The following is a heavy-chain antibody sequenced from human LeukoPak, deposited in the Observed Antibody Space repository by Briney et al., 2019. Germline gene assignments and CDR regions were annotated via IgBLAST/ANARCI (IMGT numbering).Heavy chain of an antibody. CDR3: ARAQHIAAAAFDY. D-gene: IGHD6-13*01. CDR1: GGSISSGSYY. J-gene: IGHJ4*02. Sequence: SETPSLTCTVSGGSISSGSYYWRWIRQPAGKGLEWIGRIYTSGSTNYNPSLKSRVTISVDTSKNQFSMKLSSVTAADTAVYYCARAQHIAAAAFDYWGQGTLVTVSS. CDR2: IYTSGST. V-gene: IGHV4-61*02.